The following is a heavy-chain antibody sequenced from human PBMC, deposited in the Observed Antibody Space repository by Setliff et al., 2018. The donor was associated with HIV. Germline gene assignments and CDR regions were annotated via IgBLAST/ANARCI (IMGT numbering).Heavy chain of an antibody. CDR1: GGSFSDYS. CDR2: IYHGGRA. Sequence: SETLSLTCAVYGGSFSDYSWTWIRRSPGKGLEWIGEIYHGGRADYNPSLTSRVTMSVDSSKKQFSLRLSSVDAADTAVYYCARGRCSGGTCSGRYSYLHIDVWGKGTTVTV. D-gene: IGHD2-15*01. CDR3: ARGRCSGGTCSGRYSYLHIDV. J-gene: IGHJ6*03. V-gene: IGHV4-34*01.